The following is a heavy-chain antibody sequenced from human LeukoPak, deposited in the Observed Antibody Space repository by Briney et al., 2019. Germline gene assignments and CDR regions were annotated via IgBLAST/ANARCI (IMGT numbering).Heavy chain of an antibody. CDR2: ISAYNGNT. Sequence: ASVKVSCEASGYTFTSYGISWVRQAPGQGLEWMGWISAYNGNTNYAQKLQGRVTMTTDTSTSTAYMELRSLRSDDTAVYYCARDPSRDGYNSENWFDPWGQGTLVTVSS. V-gene: IGHV1-18*01. D-gene: IGHD5-24*01. CDR1: GYTFTSYG. CDR3: ARDPSRDGYNSENWFDP. J-gene: IGHJ5*02.